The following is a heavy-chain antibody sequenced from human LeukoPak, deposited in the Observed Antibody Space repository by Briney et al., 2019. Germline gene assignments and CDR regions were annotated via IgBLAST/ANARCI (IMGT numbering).Heavy chain of an antibody. V-gene: IGHV2-70*11. Sequence: TLSLTCTVSGGSISSYYWSWIRQPPGKALEWLARIDWDDDKYYSTSLKTRLTISKDTSKNQVVLTMTNMDPVDTATYYCARIPNGIRGDYYFDYWGQGTLVTVSS. CDR3: ARIPNGIRGDYYFDY. D-gene: IGHD1-14*01. CDR2: IDWDDDK. CDR1: GGSISSYYW. J-gene: IGHJ4*02.